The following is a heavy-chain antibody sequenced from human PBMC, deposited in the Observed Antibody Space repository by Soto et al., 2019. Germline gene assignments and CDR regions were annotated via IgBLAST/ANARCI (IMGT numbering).Heavy chain of an antibody. Sequence: GGSLRLSCAASGFTFSSYAMSWVRQAPGKGMEWVSAISGSGGSTYYADSVRGRFTISRDNSKNTLYLQMNSLRAEDTAVYYCAKDHIVVVVAAFDAFDIWGQGTTVTVAS. CDR2: ISGSGGST. D-gene: IGHD2-15*01. J-gene: IGHJ3*02. CDR3: AKDHIVVVVAAFDAFDI. CDR1: GFTFSSYA. V-gene: IGHV3-23*01.